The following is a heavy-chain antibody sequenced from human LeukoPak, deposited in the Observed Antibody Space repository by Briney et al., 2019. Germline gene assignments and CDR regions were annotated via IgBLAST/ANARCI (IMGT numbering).Heavy chain of an antibody. CDR1: GFTFSSYS. Sequence: PGGSLRLSCAASGFTFSSYSMNWVRQAPGKGLEWVSSISSSSSYIYYADSVKRRFTISRDNAKNSLYLQMNSLRAEDTAVYYCARRSGSSDFDYWGQGTLVSVSS. CDR2: ISSSSSYI. J-gene: IGHJ4*02. D-gene: IGHD3-10*01. CDR3: ARRSGSSDFDY. V-gene: IGHV3-21*01.